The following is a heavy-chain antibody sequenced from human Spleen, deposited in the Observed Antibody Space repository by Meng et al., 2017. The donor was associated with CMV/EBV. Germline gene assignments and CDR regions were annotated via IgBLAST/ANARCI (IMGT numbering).Heavy chain of an antibody. CDR2: IYYSGST. V-gene: IGHV4-59*01. CDR3: ARVAMVRGVGSMDV. CDR1: GGSFTDYY. Sequence: SETLSLTCAVYGGSFTDYYWSWIRQPPGKGLEWIGYIYYSGSTNYNPSLKSRVTISVDTSKNQFSLKLSSVTAADTAVYYCARVAMVRGVGSMDVWGQGTTVTVSS. J-gene: IGHJ6*02. D-gene: IGHD3-10*01.